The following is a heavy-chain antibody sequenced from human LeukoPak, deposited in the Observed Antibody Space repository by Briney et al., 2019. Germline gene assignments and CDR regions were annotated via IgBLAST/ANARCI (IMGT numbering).Heavy chain of an antibody. CDR1: GYSFPSYW. V-gene: IGHV5-51*01. CDR3: ARHVDIAAATFEY. CDR2: IYSRDSDT. D-gene: IGHD6-13*01. Sequence: GESLKISRKGSGYSFPSYWIGWVRQMPGEGMEWMGIIYSRDSDTRYSPCFQGQVTISADKSSSTAYRQWSSLKASDTTMYYCARHVDIAAATFEYWGEGNLGTVSS. J-gene: IGHJ4*02.